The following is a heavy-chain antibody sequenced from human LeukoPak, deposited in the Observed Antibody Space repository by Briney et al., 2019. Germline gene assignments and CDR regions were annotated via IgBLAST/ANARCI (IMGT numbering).Heavy chain of an antibody. J-gene: IGHJ4*02. CDR1: GFTFSTYW. V-gene: IGHV3-7*03. D-gene: IGHD2-8*01. CDR2: IKPDGSEK. CDR3: AKYYCTSGVCFLFDY. Sequence: GGSLRLSCAASGFTFSTYWMSWVRQAPGKGLEWVAIIKPDGSEKYYVDSVKGRFTISRDNAENSLYLQTNSLRAEDTAVYYCAKYYCTSGVCFLFDYWGQGTLVTVSS.